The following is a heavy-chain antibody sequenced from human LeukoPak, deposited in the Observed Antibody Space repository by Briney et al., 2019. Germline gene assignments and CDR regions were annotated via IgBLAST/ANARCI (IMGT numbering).Heavy chain of an antibody. Sequence: GASVKVSCKATGGTLSSYTISWVRQAAGRGLEWMGRIIPILGIANYAQKFHGRVTITAQKSTSTAYMELSSLRSEDTAVYYCASLEYSSSPGDYWGQGTLVTVSS. D-gene: IGHD6-6*01. J-gene: IGHJ4*02. CDR2: IIPILGIA. V-gene: IGHV1-69*02. CDR3: ASLEYSSSPGDY. CDR1: GGTLSSYT.